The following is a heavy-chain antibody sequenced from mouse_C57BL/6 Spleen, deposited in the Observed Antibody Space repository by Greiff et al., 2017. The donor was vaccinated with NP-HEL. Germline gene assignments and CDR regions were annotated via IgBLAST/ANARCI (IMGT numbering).Heavy chain of an antibody. J-gene: IGHJ2*01. CDR1: GYAFSSSW. Sequence: VQLQQSGPELVKPGASVKISCKASGYAFSSSWMNWVKQRPGKGLEWIGRIYPGDGDTNYNGKFKGKATLTADKSSSTAYMRLSSLTSEDSAVYFCARGDYGSSPFDYWGQGTTLTVSS. CDR2: IYPGDGDT. CDR3: ARGDYGSSPFDY. V-gene: IGHV1-82*01. D-gene: IGHD1-1*01.